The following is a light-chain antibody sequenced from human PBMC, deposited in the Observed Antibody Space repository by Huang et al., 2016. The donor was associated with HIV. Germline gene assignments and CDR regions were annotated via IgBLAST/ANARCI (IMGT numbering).Light chain of an antibody. CDR3: QQYSIFPLT. CDR2: AAS. J-gene: IGKJ4*01. Sequence: DIQMTQSPSSLSASIGDRVTITCRANQGISNYLAWFQQKPGKAPKSLIYAASNLRSGVPSKFSGSGSGTDFTLTISSLQPEDSATYFCQQYSIFPLTFGGGTKVEIK. CDR1: QGISNY. V-gene: IGKV1-16*02.